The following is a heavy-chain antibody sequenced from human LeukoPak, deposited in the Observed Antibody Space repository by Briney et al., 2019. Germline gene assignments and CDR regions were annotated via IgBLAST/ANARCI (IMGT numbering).Heavy chain of an antibody. CDR2: IKKDVGEK. Sequence: PGGSLRLSCAASGFTFSSHWMTWIRQAPGKRLEWVASIKKDVGEKFYVDSVKGRFTISRDNAKNSLYLHMDSLRVEDTAVYYCARDPVSGSYAGVYFDYWGQGTLVTVSS. CDR1: GFTFSSHW. V-gene: IGHV3-7*01. CDR3: ARDPVSGSYAGVYFDY. D-gene: IGHD1-26*01. J-gene: IGHJ4*02.